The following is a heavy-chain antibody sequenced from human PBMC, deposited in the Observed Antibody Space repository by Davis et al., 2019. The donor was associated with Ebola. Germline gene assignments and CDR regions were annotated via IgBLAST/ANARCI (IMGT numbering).Heavy chain of an antibody. CDR2: ISGSGGST. J-gene: IGHJ2*01. V-gene: IGHV3-23*01. D-gene: IGHD6-19*01. CDR1: GFTFSNAW. CDR3: AKDRGAVADWYFDL. Sequence: GESLKISCAASGFTFSNAWMSWVRQAPGKGLEWVSAISGSGGSTYYADSVKGRFTISRDNSKNTLYLQMNSLRAEDTAVYYCAKDRGAVADWYFDLWGRGTLVTVSS.